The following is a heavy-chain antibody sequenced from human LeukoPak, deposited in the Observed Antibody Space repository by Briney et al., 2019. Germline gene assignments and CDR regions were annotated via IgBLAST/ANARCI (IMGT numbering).Heavy chain of an antibody. CDR1: GYTFTSYY. J-gene: IGHJ4*02. D-gene: IGHD4-17*01. CDR2: INPSGGST. CDR3: ARDSYGDVDY. V-gene: IGHV1-46*01. Sequence: ASVKVSCKASGYTFTSYYMHWVRQAPGQGLEWMGIINPSGGSTNYAQKLQGRVTMTTDTSTSTAYMELRSLRSDDTAVYYCARDSYGDVDYWGQGTLVTVSS.